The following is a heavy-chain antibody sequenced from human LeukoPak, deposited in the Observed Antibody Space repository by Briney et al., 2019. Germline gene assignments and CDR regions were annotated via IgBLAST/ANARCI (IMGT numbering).Heavy chain of an antibody. V-gene: IGHV4-30-4*01. J-gene: IGHJ4*02. CDR1: GASINSGDYY. D-gene: IGHD5-18*01. CDR2: ISHSGST. Sequence: TSQTLSLTCTVSGASINSGDYYWSWIRQPPGKGLEWIGYISHSGSTYFNPSLKSRVTISVDTSKNQFSLKLSSVTAADTAVYYCASEIYKYGLYYFDYWGQGTLVTVSS. CDR3: ASEIYKYGLYYFDY.